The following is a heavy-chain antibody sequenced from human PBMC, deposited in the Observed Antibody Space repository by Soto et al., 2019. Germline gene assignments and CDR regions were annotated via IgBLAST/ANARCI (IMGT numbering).Heavy chain of an antibody. J-gene: IGHJ6*02. Sequence: GGSLRLSCAASGFTLSSYGMHWVRQAPGKGLEWVAVISYGGRNKYYADSVKGRFTISRDNSKNTLYLQMSSLRAEDTAVYYCVKDGSSGWPYYYGMDVWGQGTTVTVSS. CDR1: GFTLSSYG. CDR2: ISYGGRNK. V-gene: IGHV3-30*18. CDR3: VKDGSSGWPYYYGMDV. D-gene: IGHD6-19*01.